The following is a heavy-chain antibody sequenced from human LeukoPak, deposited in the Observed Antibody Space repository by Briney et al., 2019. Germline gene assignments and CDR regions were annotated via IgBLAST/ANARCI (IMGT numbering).Heavy chain of an antibody. V-gene: IGHV4-39*01. CDR3: ARPTLNNHLDAFDI. CDR2: GST. D-gene: IGHD1-14*01. Sequence: SETLSLTCTVSGGSISSSNHYWGWIHQPPGKGLEWIGSGSTYYNPSLKSRVTISVDTSKNQFSLKLYSVTAADTAVYYCARPTLNNHLDAFDIWGQGTMVTVSS. J-gene: IGHJ3*02. CDR1: GGSISSSNHY.